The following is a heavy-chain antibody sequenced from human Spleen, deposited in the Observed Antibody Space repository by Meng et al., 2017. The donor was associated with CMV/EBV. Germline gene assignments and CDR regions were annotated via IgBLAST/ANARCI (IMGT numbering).Heavy chain of an antibody. Sequence: ACSSYTISWVRQAPGQGLEWMGGIIPIFGTANYAQKFQGRVTITTDESTSTAYMELSSLRSEDTAVYYCARGPRVYSKRQGDWFDPWGQGTLVTVSS. J-gene: IGHJ5*02. CDR3: ARGPRVYSKRQGDWFDP. CDR1: ACSSYT. CDR2: IIPIFGTA. D-gene: IGHD4-11*01. V-gene: IGHV1-69*05.